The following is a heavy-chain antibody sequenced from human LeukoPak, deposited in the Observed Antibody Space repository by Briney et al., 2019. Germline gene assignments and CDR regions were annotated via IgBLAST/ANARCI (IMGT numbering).Heavy chain of an antibody. CDR3: ARGRDYWSYFDY. Sequence: ASVKVSCKASGYTFTGYYMHWVRQAPGQGLEWMGWINPNSGGTNYAQKFQGRVTLTRDTSISTAYMELSRLRSDDTAVYYCARGRDYWSYFDYWGQGTLVTVSS. J-gene: IGHJ4*02. CDR2: INPNSGGT. CDR1: GYTFTGYY. D-gene: IGHD1-1*01. V-gene: IGHV1-2*02.